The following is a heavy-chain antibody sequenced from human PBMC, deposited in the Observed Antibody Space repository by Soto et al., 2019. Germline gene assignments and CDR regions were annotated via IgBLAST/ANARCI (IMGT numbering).Heavy chain of an antibody. CDR2: IIPIFGTA. CDR1: GGTFSSYA. Sequence: QVQLVQSGAEVKKPGSSVKVSCKASGGTFSSYAISWVRQAPGQGLEWLGGIIPIFGTANYAQKFQGRVTITADESTSTAYRELGSLRSEDTAVYYCARYLCSTSCYIQAFDIWGQGTMVTVSS. D-gene: IGHD2-2*02. V-gene: IGHV1-69*01. J-gene: IGHJ3*02. CDR3: ARYLCSTSCYIQAFDI.